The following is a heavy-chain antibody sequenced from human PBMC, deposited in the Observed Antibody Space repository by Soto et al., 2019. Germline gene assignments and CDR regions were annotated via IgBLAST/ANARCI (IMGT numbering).Heavy chain of an antibody. CDR3: AKPDYGDYVYFDY. CDR1: GGSISSSSYY. D-gene: IGHD4-17*01. V-gene: IGHV4-39*01. Sequence: SETLSLTCTVSGGSISSSSYYWGWIRQPPGKGLEWIGSIYYSGSTYYNPSLKSRVTISVDTSKNQFSLKLSSVTAADTAVYYCAKPDYGDYVYFDYWGQGTLVTVSS. CDR2: IYYSGST. J-gene: IGHJ4*02.